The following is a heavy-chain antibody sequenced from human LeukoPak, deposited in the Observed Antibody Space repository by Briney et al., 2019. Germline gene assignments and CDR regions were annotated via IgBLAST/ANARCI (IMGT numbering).Heavy chain of an antibody. J-gene: IGHJ6*02. V-gene: IGHV3-30*02. Sequence: PGGSLRLSCAASGFTFSSYAMHWVRQAPGKGLEWVAVIWYDGSNKYYADSVKGRFTISRDNSKNTLYLQMNSLRAEDTAVYYCAKSGGITMPTTGMDVWGQGTTVTVSS. CDR2: IWYDGSNK. CDR3: AKSGGITMPTTGMDV. CDR1: GFTFSSYA. D-gene: IGHD3-10*01.